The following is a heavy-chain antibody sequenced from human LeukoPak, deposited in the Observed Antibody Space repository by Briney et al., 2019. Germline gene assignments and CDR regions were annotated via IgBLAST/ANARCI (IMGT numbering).Heavy chain of an antibody. Sequence: PGESLRLSCAASGFTFSSYWMTWVRQAPGKGLEWVANINQDGSERYYMDSVKGRFTVSRDDAKNSLYLQMNSLSAEDTAVYYCARDCSSTRCFRGGFDPWGQGTLVIVSS. J-gene: IGHJ5*02. V-gene: IGHV3-7*01. CDR3: ARDCSSTRCFRGGFDP. CDR2: INQDGSER. D-gene: IGHD2-2*01. CDR1: GFTFSSYW.